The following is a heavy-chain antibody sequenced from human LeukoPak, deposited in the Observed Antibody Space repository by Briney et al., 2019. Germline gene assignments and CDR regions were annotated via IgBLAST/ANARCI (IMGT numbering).Heavy chain of an antibody. Sequence: GGSLRLSCAASGFTFSSYAMSWVRQAPGKGLKWVSGINNSGGRTHYADPAKGRFTISRDNSKNTLYLQMNSLRAEDTAVYYCAKDPAFSYWGQGTLVTVSS. CDR2: INNSGGRT. D-gene: IGHD2-2*01. J-gene: IGHJ4*02. CDR1: GFTFSSYA. CDR3: AKDPAFSY. V-gene: IGHV3-23*01.